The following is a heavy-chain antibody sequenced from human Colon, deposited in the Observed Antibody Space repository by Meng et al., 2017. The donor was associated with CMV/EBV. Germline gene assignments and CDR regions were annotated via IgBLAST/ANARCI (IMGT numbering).Heavy chain of an antibody. CDR3: ARDLESGGLDY. CDR1: GFTFSAYY. J-gene: IGHJ4*02. V-gene: IGHV1-2*06. D-gene: IGHD3-3*01. CDR2: INPLSGGT. Sequence: SCKASGFTFSAYYIHWVRQAPGQGLEWVGRINPLSGGTTYAQKFKGRVTLTRDTSISTDYMEVGRLTADDTAVYFCARDLESGGLDYWGQGTLVTVSS.